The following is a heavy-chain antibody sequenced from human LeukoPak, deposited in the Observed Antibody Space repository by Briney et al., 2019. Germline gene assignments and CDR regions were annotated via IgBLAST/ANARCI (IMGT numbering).Heavy chain of an antibody. CDR3: ARYSSGYYGSGSYPFDP. V-gene: IGHV1-18*01. Sequence: ASVKVSCKASGYTFISYGISWVRQAPGQGLEWMGWISAYNENTNYAQKLQGRVTMTTDTSTSTAYMELRSLRSDDTAVYYCARYSSGYYGSGSYPFDPWGQGTLVTVSS. CDR1: GYTFISYG. J-gene: IGHJ5*02. CDR2: ISAYNENT. D-gene: IGHD3-10*01.